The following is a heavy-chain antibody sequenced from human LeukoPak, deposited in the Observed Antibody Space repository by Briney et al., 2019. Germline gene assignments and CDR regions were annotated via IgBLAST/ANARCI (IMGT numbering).Heavy chain of an antibody. J-gene: IGHJ4*02. V-gene: IGHV3-73*01. CDR2: IRSKANSYAT. D-gene: IGHD1-26*01. CDR3: TRLVSGTYYDY. Sequence: GGSPKLSCAASGFTFSGSAMHWVRQASGKGLEWVGRIRSKANSYATAYAASVKGRFTISRDDSKNTAYLQMNSLKTEDTAVYYCTRLVSGTYYDYWGQGTLVTVSS. CDR1: GFTFSGSA.